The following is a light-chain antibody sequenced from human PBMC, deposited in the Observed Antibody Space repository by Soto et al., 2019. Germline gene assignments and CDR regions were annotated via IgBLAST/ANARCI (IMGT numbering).Light chain of an antibody. V-gene: IGKV1-39*01. J-gene: IGKJ1*01. CDR2: DAS. Sequence: IEVTQSPSSLAASLGDRVTITCRASQTIGTYVNWYRQKSGAAPELLIYDASTLQSGVPSRFRGGASGTDFTLTISSLQPDDFTTYYCQQYTSYSRAFGQGTKVDLK. CDR3: QQYTSYSRA. CDR1: QTIGTY.